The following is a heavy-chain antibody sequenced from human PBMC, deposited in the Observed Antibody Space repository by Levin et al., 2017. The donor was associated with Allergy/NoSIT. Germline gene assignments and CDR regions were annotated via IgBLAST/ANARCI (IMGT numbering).Heavy chain of an antibody. D-gene: IGHD1-1*01. Sequence: LSLTCAASGFPVRSNYMSWVRQAPGKGLEWVSLYYGDGRTAYGDSVKGRFTISRDISRNTLDLQMNSLRAEDTALYYCARLSGTVWSPFDLWGQGTLVTVSS. V-gene: IGHV3-53*01. J-gene: IGHJ4*02. CDR3: ARLSGTVWSPFDL. CDR1: GFPVRSNY. CDR2: YYGDGRT.